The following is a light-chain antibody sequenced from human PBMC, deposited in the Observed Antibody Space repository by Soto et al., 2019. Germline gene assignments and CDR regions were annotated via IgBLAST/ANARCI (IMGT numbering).Light chain of an antibody. Sequence: QSVLTQSPSASASLGASVKLSCTLNSGHSSYAIAWHQQQPEKGPRYLMKINSDGSHSMGDGISDRFSGSSSGAERYLTISSLQSEDEADYYCQTWATGSVIFGGGTKLTVL. J-gene: IGLJ2*01. CDR2: INSDGSH. V-gene: IGLV4-69*01. CDR3: QTWATGSVI. CDR1: SGHSSYA.